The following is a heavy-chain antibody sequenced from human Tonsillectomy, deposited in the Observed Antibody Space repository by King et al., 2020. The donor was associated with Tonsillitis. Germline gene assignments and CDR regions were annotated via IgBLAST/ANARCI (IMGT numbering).Heavy chain of an antibody. CDR3: ARENWNAGSEYYFDY. D-gene: IGHD1-1*01. Sequence: QLQESGPGLVKPSETLSLTCTVSGGSISSYYWSWIRQPPGKGLEWIGYIYYSGSTNYNPSLKSRVTISVDTSKNPFSLKLSSVTAAATAVYYCARENWNAGSEYYFDYWGQGTLVTVSS. CDR2: IYYSGST. V-gene: IGHV4-59*01. J-gene: IGHJ4*02. CDR1: GGSISSYY.